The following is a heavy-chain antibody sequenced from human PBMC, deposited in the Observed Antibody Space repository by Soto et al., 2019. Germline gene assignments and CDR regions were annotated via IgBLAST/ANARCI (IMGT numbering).Heavy chain of an antibody. CDR3: ARDPGSGFGYSYAFAMDV. Sequence: ASVKVSCKASGYTFSNYGISWVRQGPGQGLEWMGWISGYNGNTHYEEKVQDRIKMTTDTSTSTTYLELRSLRSDDTAVYFCARDPGSGFGYSYAFAMDVWSQGTTVTVSS. J-gene: IGHJ6*02. V-gene: IGHV1-18*01. CDR1: GYTFSNYG. D-gene: IGHD5-18*01. CDR2: ISGYNGNT.